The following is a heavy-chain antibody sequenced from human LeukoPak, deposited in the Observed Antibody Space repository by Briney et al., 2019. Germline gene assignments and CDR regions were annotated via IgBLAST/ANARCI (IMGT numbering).Heavy chain of an antibody. J-gene: IGHJ4*02. D-gene: IGHD1-1*01. CDR1: GFTFSSYW. Sequence: PGGSLRLSCAASGFTFSSYWMSWVRQAPGKGLEWVANIKQDGSEKYYVDSVKGRFTISRDNAKNSLYLQMNSLRVDDTAVYYCATTTRSRSWDYWGQGTLVTVSS. CDR3: ATTTRSRSWDY. V-gene: IGHV3-7*01. CDR2: IKQDGSEK.